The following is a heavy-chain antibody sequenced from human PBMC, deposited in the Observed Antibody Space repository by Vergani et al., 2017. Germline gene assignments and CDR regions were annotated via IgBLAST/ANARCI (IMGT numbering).Heavy chain of an antibody. CDR3: ASRDITIFGXVIIRGYYYYGMDV. Sequence: QVQLVQSGAEVKKPGASVKVSCKVSGYTLPELSMHWVRQAPGKGLEWMGGFDPEDGETIYAQKFQGGVTITADESTSTAYMGLSSLRSEDTAVYYCASRDITIFGXVIIRGYYYYGMDVWGQGTTVTVSS. CDR2: FDPEDGET. CDR1: GYTLPELS. D-gene: IGHD3-3*01. J-gene: IGHJ6*02. V-gene: IGHV1-24*01.